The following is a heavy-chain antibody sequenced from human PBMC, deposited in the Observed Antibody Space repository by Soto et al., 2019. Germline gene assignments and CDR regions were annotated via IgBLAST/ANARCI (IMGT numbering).Heavy chain of an antibody. CDR2: ISSSGSTI. J-gene: IGHJ4*02. V-gene: IGHV3-11*01. D-gene: IGHD4-17*01. Sequence: GGSLRLSCAASGFTFSDYYMSWIRQAPGKGLEWVSYISSSGSTIYYADSVKGRFTISRDNAKNSLYLQMNSLRAEDTAVYYCARSADSPVTSYDYWGQGTLVTVSS. CDR3: ARSADSPVTSYDY. CDR1: GFTFSDYY.